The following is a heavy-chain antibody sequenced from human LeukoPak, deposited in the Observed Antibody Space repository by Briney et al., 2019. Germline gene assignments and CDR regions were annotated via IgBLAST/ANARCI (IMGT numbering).Heavy chain of an antibody. J-gene: IGHJ4*02. D-gene: IGHD1-1*01. CDR2: IRYDGSNK. Sequence: GGSLRLSCGVSGFTFSNYAMHWVRQAPGKGLEWVALIRYDGSNKYYADSVKGRFTISRDNSKNTLYLQMNSLKTEDAAVYYCTTDHPTDMIQLGFDCWGQGTLVTVSS. CDR1: GFTFSNYA. V-gene: IGHV3-30-3*01. CDR3: TTDHPTDMIQLGFDC.